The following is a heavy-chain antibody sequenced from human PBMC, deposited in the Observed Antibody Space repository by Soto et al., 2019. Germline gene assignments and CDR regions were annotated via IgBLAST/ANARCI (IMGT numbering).Heavy chain of an antibody. CDR2: TYYRSKWYN. CDR1: GDSVSSNSAA. CDR3: ARETTVVTPSNWFDP. J-gene: IGHJ5*02. D-gene: IGHD4-17*01. Sequence: PSQTLSLTCAISGDSVSSNSAAWNWIRQSPSRGLEWLGRTYYRSKWYNDYAVSVKSRITINPDTSKNQFSLQLNSATPEDTALYYCARETTVVTPSNWFDPWGQGTLVTVSS. V-gene: IGHV6-1*01.